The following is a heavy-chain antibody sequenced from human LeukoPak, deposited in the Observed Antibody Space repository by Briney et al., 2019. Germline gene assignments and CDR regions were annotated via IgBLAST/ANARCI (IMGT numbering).Heavy chain of an antibody. CDR1: GGTFSSYA. D-gene: IGHD6-13*01. Sequence: GASVKVSCKASGGTFSSYAISWVRQAPGQGLEWMGGIIPIFGTANHAQKFQGRVTITADESTSTAYMELSSLRSEDTAVYYCARGRARIAAAGNWFDPWGQGTLVTVSS. V-gene: IGHV1-69*13. CDR3: ARGRARIAAAGNWFDP. J-gene: IGHJ5*02. CDR2: IIPIFGTA.